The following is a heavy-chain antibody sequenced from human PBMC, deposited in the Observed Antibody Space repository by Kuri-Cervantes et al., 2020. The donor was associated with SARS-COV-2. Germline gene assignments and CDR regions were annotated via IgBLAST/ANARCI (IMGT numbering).Heavy chain of an antibody. CDR2: IYYSGST. J-gene: IGHJ5*02. V-gene: IGHV4-39*01. D-gene: IGHD2-2*01. CDR1: GGSISSSSYY. CDR3: ARAIVVVPAAITNWFDP. Sequence: SETLSLTCTVSGGSISSSSYYWGWIRQPPGKGLEWIGSIYYSGSTYYNPSLQSRVTISVDTSQNQFSLKLSAVTAADTAVYYCARAIVVVPAAITNWFDPWGQGTLVTVSS.